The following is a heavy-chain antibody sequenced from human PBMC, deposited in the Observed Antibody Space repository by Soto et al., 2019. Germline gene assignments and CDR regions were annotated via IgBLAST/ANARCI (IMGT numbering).Heavy chain of an antibody. V-gene: IGHV3-30*18. J-gene: IGHJ3*02. CDR1: GFTFSSYG. Sequence: PGGSLRLSCAASGFTFSSYGMHWVRQAPGKGLEWVAVISYDGSNKYYADSVKGRFTVSRDNSKNTLYLQMNSLRAEDTAVYYCAKGHCSSTSCYTMMDAFDIWGQGTMVTVSS. CDR3: AKGHCSSTSCYTMMDAFDI. D-gene: IGHD2-2*02. CDR2: ISYDGSNK.